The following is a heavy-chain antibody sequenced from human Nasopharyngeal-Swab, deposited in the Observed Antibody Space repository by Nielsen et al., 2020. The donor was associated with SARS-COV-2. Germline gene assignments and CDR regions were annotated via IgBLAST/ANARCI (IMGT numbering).Heavy chain of an antibody. CDR3: ARAVAGTYYYYGMDV. V-gene: IGHV5-51*01. Sequence: VRQMPGKGLEWMGIIYPGDSDTRYSPSFQGQVTISADKSISTAYLQWSSLKASDTAVYYCARAVAGTYYYYGMDVWGQGTTVTVSS. J-gene: IGHJ6*02. CDR2: IYPGDSDT. D-gene: IGHD6-19*01.